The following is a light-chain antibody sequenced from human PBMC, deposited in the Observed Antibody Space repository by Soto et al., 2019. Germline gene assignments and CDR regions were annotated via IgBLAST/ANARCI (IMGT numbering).Light chain of an antibody. J-gene: IGKJ1*01. CDR1: QTISTW. CDR3: RQYNRYWT. V-gene: IGKV1-5*01. CDR2: DAS. Sequence: DVQMTHSLSTVAASVCDRGSITFRSSQTISTWLAWYQQKAGKPPKLLIHDASSLESGVPSRFSGSGSGTEFTLTISSLQPDDSATYYCRQYNRYWTFGQGTKADI.